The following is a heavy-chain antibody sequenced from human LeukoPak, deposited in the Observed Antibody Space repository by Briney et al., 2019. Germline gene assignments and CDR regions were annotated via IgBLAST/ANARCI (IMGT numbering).Heavy chain of an antibody. CDR3: TRDSALLGVAFDL. J-gene: IGHJ3*01. V-gene: IGHV3-23*01. CDR1: GFTFSSYA. D-gene: IGHD2-15*01. Sequence: GGSLRLSCAASGFTFSSYAMSWVRQAPGKGLEWVSGISDSGDRTQYADSVKGRFTISRDNSKSTLFLQMNSLRAEDTAVYFCTRDSALLGVAFDLWGQGTVVTVSS. CDR2: ISDSGDRT.